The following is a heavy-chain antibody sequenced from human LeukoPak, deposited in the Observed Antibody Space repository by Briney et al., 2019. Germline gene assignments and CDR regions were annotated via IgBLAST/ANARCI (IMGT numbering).Heavy chain of an antibody. CDR2: IYYSGST. CDR1: GGSISSYY. D-gene: IGHD1-1*01. V-gene: IGHV4-59*08. Sequence: KPSETLSLTCTDSGGSISSYYWSWIRQPPGKGLEWIGYIYYSGSTNYNPSLKSRVTISVDTSKNQFSLKLSSVTAADTAVYYCARRRTGTLRFDAFDIWGQGTMVTVSS. CDR3: ARRRTGTLRFDAFDI. J-gene: IGHJ3*02.